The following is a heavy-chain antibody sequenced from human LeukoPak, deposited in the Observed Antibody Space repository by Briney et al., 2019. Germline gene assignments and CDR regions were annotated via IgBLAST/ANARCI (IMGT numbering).Heavy chain of an antibody. J-gene: IGHJ4*02. Sequence: GGSLRPSCAASGFTFSSYSMNWVRQAPGKGLEWVSSISSSSTYIYYAGSVKGRFTISRDNAKNSLYLQMNSLRAEDTAVYYCAREILGELYFDFWGQGTLVTVSS. CDR1: GFTFSSYS. D-gene: IGHD3-10*01. CDR3: AREILGELYFDF. CDR2: ISSSSTYI. V-gene: IGHV3-21*01.